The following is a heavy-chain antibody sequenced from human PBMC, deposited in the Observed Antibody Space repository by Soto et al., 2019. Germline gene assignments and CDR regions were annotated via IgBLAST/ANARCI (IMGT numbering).Heavy chain of an antibody. CDR1: GGTFSSYA. CDR2: IIPIFGTA. D-gene: IGHD2-15*01. V-gene: IGHV1-69*13. J-gene: IGHJ6*02. CDR3: ARDLVVAASPTPTKYYCMDV. Sequence: ASVKVSCKASGGTFSSYAFSWVRQAPGQGLEWMGGIIPIFGTANYAQKFQGRVTITADESTSTAYMELSSLRSEDTAVYYCARDLVVAASPTPTKYYCMDVWGQGCTVTFSS.